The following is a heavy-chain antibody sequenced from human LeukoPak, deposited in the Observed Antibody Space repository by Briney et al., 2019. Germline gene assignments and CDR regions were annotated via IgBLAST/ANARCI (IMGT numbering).Heavy chain of an antibody. CDR1: GFTFSDYY. J-gene: IGHJ4*02. D-gene: IGHD3-3*01. Sequence: PGGSLRLSCAASGFTFSDYYMSWIRQAPGKGLEWVSYISSSGSTIYYADSVKGRFTISRDNAKNSLYLQMKSLRAEDTAVYYCAKEGDFWSGYHDYWGQGTLVTVSS. CDR2: ISSSGSTI. V-gene: IGHV3-11*01. CDR3: AKEGDFWSGYHDY.